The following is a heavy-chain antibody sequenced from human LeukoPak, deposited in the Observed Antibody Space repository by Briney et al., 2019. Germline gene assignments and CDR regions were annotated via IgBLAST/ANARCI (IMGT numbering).Heavy chain of an antibody. J-gene: IGHJ3*02. CDR1: GYSFTSYW. CDR3: AGVTTGYCSGGSCYPIDAFDI. Sequence: GESLKISCKGSGYSFTSYWISWVRQMPGKGLEWMGRIDPSDSYTNYSPSFQGHVTISADKSISTAYLQWSSQKASGTAMYYCAGVTTGYCSGGSCYPIDAFDIWGQGTMVTVSS. D-gene: IGHD2-15*01. V-gene: IGHV5-10-1*01. CDR2: IDPSDSYT.